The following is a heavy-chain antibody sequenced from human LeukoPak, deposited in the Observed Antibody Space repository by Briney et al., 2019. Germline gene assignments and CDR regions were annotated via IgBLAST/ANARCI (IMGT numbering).Heavy chain of an antibody. J-gene: IGHJ4*02. V-gene: IGHV3-23*01. CDR1: GFTFSSYA. CDR3: AKDKPRGVLYYFDY. CDR2: ISGSGGST. Sequence: QSGGSLRLSCAASGFTFSSYAMSWVRQAPGKGVEWVSAISGSGGSTYYADSVKGRFTISRDNSKNTLYLQMNSLRADATAVYYCAKDKPRGVLYYFDYWGQGTLVTVCS. D-gene: IGHD3-10*01.